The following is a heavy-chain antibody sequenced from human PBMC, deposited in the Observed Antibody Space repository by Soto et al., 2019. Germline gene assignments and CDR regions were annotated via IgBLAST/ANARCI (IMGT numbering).Heavy chain of an antibody. CDR1: GGSFSGYY. V-gene: IGHV4-34*01. CDR3: ARGITSISAVQGDAPGYGYFDS. Sequence: SETRSLTCAVYGGSFSGYYWTWIRQPPGKGLEWIADINHSASTHHNPSLNSRVTISIDTSKNQFSLKLKSVTAADTAVYYCARGITSISAVQGDAPGYGYFDSWGLGTLVTVSS. D-gene: IGHD6-25*01. CDR2: INHSAST. J-gene: IGHJ4*02.